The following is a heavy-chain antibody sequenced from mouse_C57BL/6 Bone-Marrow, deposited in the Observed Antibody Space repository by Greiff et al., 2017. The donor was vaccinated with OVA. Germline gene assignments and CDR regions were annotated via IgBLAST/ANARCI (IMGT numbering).Heavy chain of an antibody. CDR1: GFTFSDYY. Sequence: EVKVVESGGGLVQPGGSLKLSCAASGFTFSDYYMYWVRQTPEKRLEWVAYISNGGGSTYYPDTVKGRFTISRDNAKTTLYLQMSRLKSEDTAMYYCARHFVYYAMDYWGQGTSVTVSS. V-gene: IGHV5-12*01. CDR3: ARHFVYYAMDY. J-gene: IGHJ4*01. CDR2: ISNGGGST.